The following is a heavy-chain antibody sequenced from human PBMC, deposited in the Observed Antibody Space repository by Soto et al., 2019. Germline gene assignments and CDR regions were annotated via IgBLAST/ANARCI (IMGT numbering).Heavy chain of an antibody. Sequence: GESLKISCKGSGYSFTSYWISWVRQMPGKGLEWMGRIDPSDSYTNYSPSFQGHVTISADKSISTAYLQWSSLKASDTAMYYCASSPRGYCSSSSCRELGNYYGMDVWGQGTTVTVSS. CDR1: GYSFTSYW. D-gene: IGHD2-2*01. CDR2: IDPSDSYT. CDR3: ASSPRGYCSSSSCRELGNYYGMDV. V-gene: IGHV5-10-1*01. J-gene: IGHJ6*02.